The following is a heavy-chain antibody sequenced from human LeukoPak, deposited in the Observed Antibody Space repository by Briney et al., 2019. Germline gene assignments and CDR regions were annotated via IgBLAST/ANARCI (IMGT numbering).Heavy chain of an antibody. D-gene: IGHD6-25*01. CDR1: GFTFSNAW. CDR2: IKSKTDGRTT. J-gene: IGHJ4*02. CDR3: TTGFSSGRFDY. Sequence: GGSLRLSCAASGFTFSNAWMSWVRQAPGKGLEWVGRIKSKTDGRTTDYAAPVKGRFTISRDDSKNTLYLQMNSLKTEDTAVYYCTTGFSSGRFDYWGQGTLVTVSS. V-gene: IGHV3-15*01.